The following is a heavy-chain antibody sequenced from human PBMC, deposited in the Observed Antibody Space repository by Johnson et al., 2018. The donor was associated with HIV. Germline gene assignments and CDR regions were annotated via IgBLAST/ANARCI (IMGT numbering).Heavy chain of an antibody. Sequence: VLLVESGGGVVQPGGSLRLSCAASGFTFDDYGMSWVRQVPGKGLEWVSVIYSGGSTYYADSVKGRFTISRDNSKNTLYLQMNSLRAEDTAVYYCARVPWSLDAFDIWGQGTMVTVSS. J-gene: IGHJ3*02. D-gene: IGHD2-15*01. V-gene: IGHV3-66*01. CDR2: IYSGGST. CDR3: ARVPWSLDAFDI. CDR1: GFTFDDYG.